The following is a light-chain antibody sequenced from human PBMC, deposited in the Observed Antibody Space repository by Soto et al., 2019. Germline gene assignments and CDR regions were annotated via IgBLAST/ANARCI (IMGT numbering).Light chain of an antibody. CDR3: SSYASSNNWV. Sequence: QSALTQPPSASGSLGQSVTISCTGTSSDIGGYKYVSWYQQHPGKAPKLMIYEVSKRPSGVPDRLSGSKSGNTASLTVSGLQAEDEADYYCSSYASSNNWVFGGGTQLTVL. V-gene: IGLV2-8*01. CDR2: EVS. CDR1: SSDIGGYKY. J-gene: IGLJ2*01.